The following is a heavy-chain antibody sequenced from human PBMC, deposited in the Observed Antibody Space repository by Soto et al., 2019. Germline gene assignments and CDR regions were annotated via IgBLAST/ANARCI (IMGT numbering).Heavy chain of an antibody. CDR2: ISCSSSTI. CDR3: ARDNHPGDSNGCY. V-gene: IGHV3-48*02. D-gene: IGHD6-19*01. J-gene: IGHJ4*02. CDR1: GFTFSGYS. Sequence: GGSLRLSCAASGFTFSGYSMNWVRQAPGKGLEWVSFISCSSSTIYYADSVKGRFTITRDNAKNSLYLQMNSLRDEDTAVYYCARDNHPGDSNGCYWGQGTLVTVSS.